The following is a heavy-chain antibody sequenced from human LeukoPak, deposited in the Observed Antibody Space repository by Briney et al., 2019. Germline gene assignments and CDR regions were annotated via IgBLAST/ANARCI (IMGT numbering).Heavy chain of an antibody. J-gene: IGHJ3*02. Sequence: GGSLRLSCAASGFTFSNAWMSWVRQAPGKGLEWVGRIKSKTDGGTTDYAAPVKGRFTISRDDSKNTLYLQMNSLKTEDTAVYYCTTVSSHGGNSPAHDAFDIWGQGTMVTVSS. V-gene: IGHV3-15*01. CDR2: IKSKTDGGTT. D-gene: IGHD4-23*01. CDR1: GFTFSNAW. CDR3: TTVSSHGGNSPAHDAFDI.